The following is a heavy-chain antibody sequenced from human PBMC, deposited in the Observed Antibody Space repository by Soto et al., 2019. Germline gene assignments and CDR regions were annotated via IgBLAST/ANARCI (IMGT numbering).Heavy chain of an antibody. D-gene: IGHD4-17*01. Sequence: GASVKVSCKASGYTFTSYAMHWVRQAPGQRLEWMGWINAGNGNTKYSQKFQGRVTITRDTSASTAYMELSSLRSEDTAVYYCARNVNDGDYDFDYWGQGTLVTSPQ. J-gene: IGHJ4*02. V-gene: IGHV1-3*01. CDR1: GYTFTSYA. CDR2: INAGNGNT. CDR3: ARNVNDGDYDFDY.